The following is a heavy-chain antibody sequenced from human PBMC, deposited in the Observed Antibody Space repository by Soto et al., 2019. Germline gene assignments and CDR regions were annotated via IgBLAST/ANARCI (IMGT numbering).Heavy chain of an antibody. J-gene: IGHJ3*02. CDR1: GDTFSSYA. CDR3: ASLNSSGHDASDI. Sequence: VASVKVSCKASGDTFSSYAISWVRQAAGQGLEWMGGNIPIFGTANYAQKFQGRVTITADATTRTAYMELSRLRSEDTALYYCASLNSSGHDASDIWGEDTIVTVAS. V-gene: IGHV1-69*13. D-gene: IGHD6-19*01. CDR2: NIPIFGTA.